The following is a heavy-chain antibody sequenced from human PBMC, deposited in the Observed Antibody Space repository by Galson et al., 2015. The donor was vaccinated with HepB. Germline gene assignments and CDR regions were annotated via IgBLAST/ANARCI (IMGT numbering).Heavy chain of an antibody. D-gene: IGHD6-13*01. CDR3: ARGELIAAAGMVPDY. CDR2: IYPGDSDT. Sequence: QSGAEVKKPGESLKISCKGSGYSFTSYWIGWVRQMPGKGLEWMGIIYPGDSDTRYSPSFQGQVTISADKSITTAYLQWSSLKASDTAMYYCARGELIAAAGMVPDYWGQGTLVTVSS. V-gene: IGHV5-51*01. CDR1: GYSFTSYW. J-gene: IGHJ4*02.